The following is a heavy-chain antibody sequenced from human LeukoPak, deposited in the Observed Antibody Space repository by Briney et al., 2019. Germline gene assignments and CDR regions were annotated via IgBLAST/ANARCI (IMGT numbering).Heavy chain of an antibody. CDR3: ARQVDS. CDR2: ISTSGST. J-gene: IGHJ5*01. V-gene: IGHV4-61*02. CDR1: RGSISSGNYY. Sequence: SETLSLTCTVSRGSISSGNYYWSWIRLPAGKGLEWIGRISTSGSTDYNPSLKSRVTISVDTSKNQFSLKLSPVTAAGTAVYYCARQVDSWGQGTLVTVSS.